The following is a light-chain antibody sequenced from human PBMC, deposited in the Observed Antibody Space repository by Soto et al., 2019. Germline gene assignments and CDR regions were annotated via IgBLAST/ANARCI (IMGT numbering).Light chain of an antibody. V-gene: IGKV3D-15*01. CDR2: GAS. Sequence: EIVMTQSPATLSVSPGERATLSCRASQSVSSNLAWYQQKPGQAPRLLIYGASIRATGIPARFSGSGSGTEFTLTIRSLQSEDFAVYYCQQYNNWPPYTFGQGTKLEIK. J-gene: IGKJ2*01. CDR3: QQYNNWPPYT. CDR1: QSVSSN.